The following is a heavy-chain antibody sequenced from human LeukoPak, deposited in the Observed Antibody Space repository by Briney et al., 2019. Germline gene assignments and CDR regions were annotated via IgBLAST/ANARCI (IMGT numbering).Heavy chain of an antibody. Sequence: PSETLSLTCTVSGGSFSSSSYYWSWIRQPAGKGLEWIGRIYTRGSTNYNPSLKSRVTISVDTSKNQFSLKLSSVTAADTAVYYCARNRQPGRDCTNGVCYRSYYYYYMDVWGKGTTVTVSS. CDR2: IYTRGST. D-gene: IGHD2-8*01. CDR3: ARNRQPGRDCTNGVCYRSYYYYYMDV. J-gene: IGHJ6*03. V-gene: IGHV4-61*02. CDR1: GGSFSSSSYY.